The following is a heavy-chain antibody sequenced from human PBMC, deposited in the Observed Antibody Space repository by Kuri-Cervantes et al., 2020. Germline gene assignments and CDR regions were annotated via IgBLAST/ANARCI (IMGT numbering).Heavy chain of an antibody. Sequence: GESLKISCAASGFTFSSYAMHWVRQAPGKGLEWVAVISYDESNKYYADSVKGRFTISRDNSKNTLYLQMNSLRAEDTAVYYCARENGDWGLDYWGQGTLVTVSS. CDR2: ISYDESNK. J-gene: IGHJ4*02. CDR1: GFTFSSYA. CDR3: ARENGDWGLDY. D-gene: IGHD7-27*01. V-gene: IGHV3-30-3*01.